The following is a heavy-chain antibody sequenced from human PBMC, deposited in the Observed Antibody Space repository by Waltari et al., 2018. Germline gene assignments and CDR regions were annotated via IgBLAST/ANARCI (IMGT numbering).Heavy chain of an antibody. CDR1: GGTFSSYA. D-gene: IGHD3-22*01. J-gene: IGHJ4*02. Sequence: QVQLVQSGAEVKKPGSSVKVSCKASGGTFSSYAISWVRQAPGQGLEWMGGIIPIFGTANYEQKFQGIGTITTDESTSTAYMELSSLRSEDTAVYYCMAHSSGYYFNLYWGQGTLVTVSS. V-gene: IGHV1-69*05. CDR3: MAHSSGYYFNLY. CDR2: IIPIFGTA.